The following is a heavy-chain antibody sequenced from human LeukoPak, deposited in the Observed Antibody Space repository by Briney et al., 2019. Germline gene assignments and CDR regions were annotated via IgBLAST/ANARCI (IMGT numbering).Heavy chain of an antibody. CDR2: INSDGSST. D-gene: IGHD3-22*01. V-gene: IGHV3-74*01. CDR1: GFTFSSYW. Sequence: GGSLRLSCAASGFTFSSYWMHWVRHAPGKGLVWVSRINSDGSSTSYADSVKGRFTISRDNAKNTLYLQMNSLRAEDTAVYYCARGHQTWYDSSGYTPTYDYWGQGTLVTVSS. CDR3: ARGHQTWYDSSGYTPTYDY. J-gene: IGHJ4*02.